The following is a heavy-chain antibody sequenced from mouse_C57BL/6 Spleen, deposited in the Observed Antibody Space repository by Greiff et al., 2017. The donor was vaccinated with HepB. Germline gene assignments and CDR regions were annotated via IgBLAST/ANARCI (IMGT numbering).Heavy chain of an antibody. CDR1: GYAFSSSW. J-gene: IGHJ2*01. CDR3: ARGRNGYLIDY. Sequence: VQLQQSGPELVKPGASVKISCKASGYAFSSSWMNWVKQRPGKGLEWIGRIYPGDGDTNYNGKFKGKATLTADKSSSTAYMQLSSLTSEDSAVYFCARGRNGYLIDYWGQSTTLTVSS. D-gene: IGHD2-3*01. V-gene: IGHV1-82*01. CDR2: IYPGDGDT.